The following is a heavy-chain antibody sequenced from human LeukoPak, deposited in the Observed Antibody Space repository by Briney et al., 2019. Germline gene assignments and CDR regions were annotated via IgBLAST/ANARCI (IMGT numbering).Heavy chain of an antibody. D-gene: IGHD2-8*01. J-gene: IGHJ4*02. CDR1: GGSIISAGDY. CDR2: IYYSGST. CDR3: AREAEVSAGFDY. Sequence: PSETLSLTCTVSGGSIISAGDYWSWIRQHPGKGLEGIGYIYYSGSTYYHPSLQSRVTMSVATSKNQFSLKLSSVTAADTAVYYCAREAEVSAGFDYWGQGTLVPVSS. V-gene: IGHV4-31*03.